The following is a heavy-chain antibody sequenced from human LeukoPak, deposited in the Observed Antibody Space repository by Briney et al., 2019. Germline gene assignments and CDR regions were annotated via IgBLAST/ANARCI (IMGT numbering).Heavy chain of an antibody. J-gene: IGHJ4*02. V-gene: IGHV3-49*04. Sequence: PGGSLRLSCAVSGFTFSNAWMSWVRRAPGKGLEWVGFIASETYGGTAEYAASVKGRFTISRDDSKSIAYLQMNSLKTEDTAVYYCTRDQTPYYWGQGTLVTVSS. CDR1: GFTFSNAW. CDR3: TRDQTPYY. CDR2: IASETYGGTA.